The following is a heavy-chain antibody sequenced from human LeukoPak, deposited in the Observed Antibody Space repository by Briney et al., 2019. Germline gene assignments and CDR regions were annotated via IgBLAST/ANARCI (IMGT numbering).Heavy chain of an antibody. V-gene: IGHV3-7*01. CDR1: GFTFSSSW. Sequence: GGSLRLSCATSGFTFSSSWMSWVRQAPGKGLECVANIKEDGREKYYVDSVKGRFTISRDNAKNSLYLRMSSLRAEDTAVYYCARGGRPDYWGQGTLVTVSS. D-gene: IGHD3-10*01. CDR2: IKEDGREK. J-gene: IGHJ4*02. CDR3: ARGGRPDY.